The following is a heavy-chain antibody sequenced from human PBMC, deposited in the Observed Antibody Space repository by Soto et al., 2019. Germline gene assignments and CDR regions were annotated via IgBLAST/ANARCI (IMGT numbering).Heavy chain of an antibody. CDR2: IYRGGST. D-gene: IGHD3-22*01. CDR3: ATLYDSYWYFDL. J-gene: IGHJ2*01. V-gene: IGHV3-66*01. Sequence: EVQLVESGGGLVQPGGSLRLSCAASGFTVSSNYMSWVRQAPGKGLEWVSVIYRGGSTYDADSVKGRFTISRDNSKNTMYLQMNSLRAEDTAVYYCATLYDSYWYFDLWGRGTLVTVSS. CDR1: GFTVSSNY.